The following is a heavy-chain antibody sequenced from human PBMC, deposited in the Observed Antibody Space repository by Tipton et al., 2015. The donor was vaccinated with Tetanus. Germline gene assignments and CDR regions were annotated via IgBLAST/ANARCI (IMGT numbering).Heavy chain of an antibody. V-gene: IGHV3-30*18. D-gene: IGHD3-16*01. CDR1: EFTFSRFG. CDR2: ISYDGNHK. CDR3: AKAKPVITLAFFDY. Sequence: SLRLSCEASEFTFSRFGMHWVRQAPGKGLEWVAGISYDGNHKYYKESVKGRFTISRDNSQNTLYLQMNSLRADDTAIYYCAKAKPVITLAFFDYWGQGALVIVSS. J-gene: IGHJ4*02.